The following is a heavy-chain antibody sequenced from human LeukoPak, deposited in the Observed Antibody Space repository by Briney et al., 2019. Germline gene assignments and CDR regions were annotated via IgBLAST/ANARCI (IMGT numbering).Heavy chain of an antibody. V-gene: IGHV3-23*01. Sequence: GGSLRLSCAASGFTFSSHAMSWVRQAPGKGLEWVSGISGGGGTTYYADSVKGRFTISRDNSKNTLYLQMNSLRAEDTAVYYCARDADTSGSYWYFDLWGRGTQVTVSS. CDR3: ARDADTSGSYWYFDL. J-gene: IGHJ2*01. D-gene: IGHD3-22*01. CDR2: ISGGGGTT. CDR1: GFTFSSHA.